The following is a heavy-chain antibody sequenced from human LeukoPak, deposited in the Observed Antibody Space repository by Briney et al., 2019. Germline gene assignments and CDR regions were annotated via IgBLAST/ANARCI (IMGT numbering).Heavy chain of an antibody. J-gene: IGHJ4*02. Sequence: GGSLRLSCAASGFTFNTYSMNWVRQAPGKGLEWVSFIYITGRTHDSDSVKGRFTISRDSSKNTLYLQMNSLRAEDTAVYYCARGGQERQPRPLDYGYWGQGTLVTVSS. CDR2: IYITGRT. CDR1: GFTFNTYS. D-gene: IGHD4-17*01. V-gene: IGHV3-53*01. CDR3: ARGGQERQPRPLDYGY.